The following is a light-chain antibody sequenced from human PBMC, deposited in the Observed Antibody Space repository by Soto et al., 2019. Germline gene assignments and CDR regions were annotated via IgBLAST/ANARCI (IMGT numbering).Light chain of an antibody. Sequence: EIVLTQSPGTLSLSPGERATLSCRASQSVRSNYLAWYQQKPGQAPRLLIYNSSTRATGIPDRFSGSGSGTDFTLTISRLAPEDFALYYCQQYRDLPQTFGQGTQVEI. CDR2: NSS. J-gene: IGKJ1*01. CDR1: QSVRSNY. CDR3: QQYRDLPQT. V-gene: IGKV3-20*01.